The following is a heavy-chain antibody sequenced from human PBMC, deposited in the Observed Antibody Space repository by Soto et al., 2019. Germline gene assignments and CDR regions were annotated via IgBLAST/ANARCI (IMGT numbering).Heavy chain of an antibody. J-gene: IGHJ3*02. CDR2: IYYSGST. V-gene: IGHV4-59*08. CDR3: ARDADYYGSGSYYNGAFDI. D-gene: IGHD3-10*01. CDR1: GGSISSYY. Sequence: PSETLSLTCTVSGGSISSYYWSWIRQPPGKGLEWIGYIYYSGSTNYNPPLKSRVTISVDTSKNQFSLKLSSVTAADTAVYYCARDADYYGSGSYYNGAFDIWGQGTMVTVSS.